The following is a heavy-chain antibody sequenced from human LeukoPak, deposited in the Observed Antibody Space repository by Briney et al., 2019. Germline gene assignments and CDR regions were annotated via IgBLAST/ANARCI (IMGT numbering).Heavy chain of an antibody. V-gene: IGHV3-48*04. D-gene: IGHD6-13*01. CDR2: ISSFSSTI. CDR1: GFTISSNY. Sequence: PGGSLRLSCAASGFTISSNYMGWVRQAPRKGLEWVSYISSFSSTIYYADSVKGRFTISRDNAKNSLYLQLNSLRAEDTAVYYCAREAIAAAGTDDYYFDYWGQGTLVTVSS. CDR3: AREAIAAAGTDDYYFDY. J-gene: IGHJ4*02.